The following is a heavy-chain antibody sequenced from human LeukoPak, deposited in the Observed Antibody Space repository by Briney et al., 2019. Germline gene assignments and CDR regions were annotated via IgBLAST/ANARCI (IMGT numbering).Heavy chain of an antibody. V-gene: IGHV4-39*07. J-gene: IGHJ4*02. CDR2: IYYSGST. Sequence: PSETLSLTCTVSGGSISSSSYYWGWIRQPPGKGLEWIGSIYYSGSTYYNPSLKSRVTISVDTSKNQFSLKLSSVTAADTAVYYCARDPAAGEDRFDYWGQGTLVTVSS. CDR1: GGSISSSSYY. D-gene: IGHD6-13*01. CDR3: ARDPAAGEDRFDY.